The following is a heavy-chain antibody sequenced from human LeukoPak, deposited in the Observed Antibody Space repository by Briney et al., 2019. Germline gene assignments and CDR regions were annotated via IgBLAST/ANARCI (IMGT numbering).Heavy chain of an antibody. CDR2: INQDGSEK. CDR1: GFTFSNYW. CDR3: ARVQGSSGPGIFEY. V-gene: IGHV3-7*01. D-gene: IGHD6-19*01. J-gene: IGHJ4*02. Sequence: PGGSLRLSCAASGFTFSNYWMSWVRQAPGKGLEWVANINQDGSEKYYVDSVKGRFTISRDNARSSLYPQMNSLRVEDTAVYYCARVQGSSGPGIFEYWGQGTLVPVSS.